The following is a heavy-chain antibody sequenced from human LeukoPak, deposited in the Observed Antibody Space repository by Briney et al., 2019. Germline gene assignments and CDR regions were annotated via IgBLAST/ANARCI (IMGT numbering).Heavy chain of an antibody. CDR2: INPNSGGT. D-gene: IGHD3-3*01. Sequence: ASVKVSCKASGYTFTGYYMHWVRQAPGQGLEWVGWINPNSGGTNYAQKFQGRVTMTRDTSISTAYMELSRLRSDDTAVYYCARGGPGDFWSVPRVYYYMDVWGKGTTATVSS. CDR1: GYTFTGYY. J-gene: IGHJ6*03. CDR3: ARGGPGDFWSVPRVYYYMDV. V-gene: IGHV1-2*02.